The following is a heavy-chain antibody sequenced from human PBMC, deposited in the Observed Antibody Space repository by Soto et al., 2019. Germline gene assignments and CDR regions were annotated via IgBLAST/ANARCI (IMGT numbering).Heavy chain of an antibody. Sequence: EVQLVESGGGLVQPGGSLRLSCAASGFTFSSYSMNWVRQAPGKGLEGVSYISISSSTIYYADSVKGRFTISRDNAKNSLYLQMNSLRDEDTAVYYCARVGWNGYYFDYWGQGTLVTVSS. CDR3: ARVGWNGYYFDY. D-gene: IGHD1-1*01. V-gene: IGHV3-48*02. J-gene: IGHJ4*02. CDR1: GFTFSSYS. CDR2: ISISSSTI.